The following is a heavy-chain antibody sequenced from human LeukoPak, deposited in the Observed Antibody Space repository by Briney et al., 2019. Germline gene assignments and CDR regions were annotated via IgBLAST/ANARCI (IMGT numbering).Heavy chain of an antibody. CDR2: IKSKTDGGTT. D-gene: IGHD5-12*01. CDR1: GFTFSNAW. V-gene: IGHV3-15*01. CDR3: TTDQRWGYSGYDYGLFDP. J-gene: IGHJ5*02. Sequence: GGSLRLSCAASGFTFSNAWMSWVRQAPGKGLEWVGRIKSKTDGGTTDYAAPVKGRFTISRDDSKNTPYLQMNSLKTEDTAVYYCTTDQRWGYSGYDYGLFDPWGQGTLVTVSS.